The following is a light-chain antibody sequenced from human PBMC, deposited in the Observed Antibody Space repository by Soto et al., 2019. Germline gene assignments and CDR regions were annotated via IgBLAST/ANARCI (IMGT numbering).Light chain of an antibody. Sequence: DIQLTQSPSSLSASVGDRVTMTCRASETISTFLNWYQHKPGKAPKLLISASSRLQSGVPSRFSGSGSGTDFTLTISSLQPEDFATYYCQQSYSTPITFGQGTRLEIK. CDR2: ASS. CDR3: QQSYSTPIT. V-gene: IGKV1-39*01. CDR1: ETISTF. J-gene: IGKJ5*01.